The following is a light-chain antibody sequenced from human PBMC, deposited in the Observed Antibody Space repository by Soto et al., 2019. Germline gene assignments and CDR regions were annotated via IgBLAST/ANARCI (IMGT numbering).Light chain of an antibody. CDR2: AAS. CDR3: QQLNSHPYT. CDR1: QGISSY. Sequence: IQLTQSPSSLSASVGDRVTITCRASQGISSYLAWYQQKSWKAPKLLIYAASTLQSGVPSRISGSGSGTDFTLTISSLQPEAFATYYCQQLNSHPYTFGQGTKLEIK. V-gene: IGKV1-9*01. J-gene: IGKJ2*01.